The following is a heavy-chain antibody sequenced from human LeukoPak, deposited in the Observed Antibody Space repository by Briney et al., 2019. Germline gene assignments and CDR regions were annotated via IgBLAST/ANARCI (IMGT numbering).Heavy chain of an antibody. Sequence: PGGSLRLSCAASGFTFDDYGMSWVRQAPGKGLEWVSGINWNGGSTGYADSVKGRFTISRDSAKNSLYLQMNSLRAEDTALYHCARDPGGFSSGYYFDNWGQGTLVTVSS. CDR2: INWNGGST. J-gene: IGHJ4*02. CDR3: ARDPGGFSSGYYFDN. D-gene: IGHD3-22*01. CDR1: GFTFDDYG. V-gene: IGHV3-20*01.